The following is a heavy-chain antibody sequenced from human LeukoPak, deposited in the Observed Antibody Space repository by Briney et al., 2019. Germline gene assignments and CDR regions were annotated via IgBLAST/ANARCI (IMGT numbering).Heavy chain of an antibody. V-gene: IGHV4-4*07. Sequence: SETLSLTCTVSGASMTNYYWSWIRQPAGKGLELIGRFYTSGDTNYNPSLKSRVTISVDTSKNQFSLKLSSVTAADTAVYYCARQQGGRWYFDLWGRGTLVTVSS. D-gene: IGHD1-26*01. CDR3: ARQQGGRWYFDL. CDR2: FYTSGDT. CDR1: GASMTNYY. J-gene: IGHJ2*01.